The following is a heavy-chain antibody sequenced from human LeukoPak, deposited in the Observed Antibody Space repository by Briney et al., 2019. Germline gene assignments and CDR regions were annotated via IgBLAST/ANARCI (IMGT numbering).Heavy chain of an antibody. Sequence: SETLSLTCTVSGGSISSYNWSWIRQPPGKGLGWIGYIYYSGSTNYNPSLKSRVTISVDTSKNQFSLKLSSVTAADTAVYYCALGGAYGGNSAVDYWGQGTLVTVSS. J-gene: IGHJ4*02. CDR2: IYYSGST. D-gene: IGHD4-23*01. CDR1: GGSISSYN. CDR3: ALGGAYGGNSAVDY. V-gene: IGHV4-59*01.